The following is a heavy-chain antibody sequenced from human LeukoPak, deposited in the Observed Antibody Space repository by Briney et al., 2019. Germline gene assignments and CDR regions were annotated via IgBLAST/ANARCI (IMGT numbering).Heavy chain of an antibody. CDR1: GYTFPSYG. J-gene: IGHJ4*02. CDR3: ARSRDYYDSSGYYLPYFDY. V-gene: IGHV1-18*01. D-gene: IGHD3-22*01. CDR2: ISAYNGNT. Sequence: ASVKVSCKASGYTFPSYGISWVRQAPGQGLEWMGWISAYNGNTNYAQKLQGRVTMTTDTSTSTAYMELRSLRSDDTAVYYCARSRDYYDSSGYYLPYFDYWGQGTLVTVSS.